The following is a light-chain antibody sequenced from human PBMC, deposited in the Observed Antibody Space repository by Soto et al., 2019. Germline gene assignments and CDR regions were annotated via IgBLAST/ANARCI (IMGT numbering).Light chain of an antibody. CDR1: QTISSY. V-gene: IGKV1-39*01. CDR3: QQSHSIPYT. CDR2: AAS. J-gene: IGKJ2*01. Sequence: DIQMTQSTSSLSAYVGDRVTITCRASQTISSYLNWYQQKPGKAPKLLIYAASSLQSGVPSRFSGSGSGTDFTLTISSLQPEDFATYYCQQSHSIPYTFGQGTKLEIK.